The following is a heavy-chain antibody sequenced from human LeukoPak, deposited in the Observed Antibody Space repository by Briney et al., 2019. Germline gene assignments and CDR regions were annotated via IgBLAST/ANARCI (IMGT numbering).Heavy chain of an antibody. CDR3: ARVRWFGELDAFDI. CDR1: GFTVSSNY. V-gene: IGHV3-53*01. D-gene: IGHD3-10*01. J-gene: IGHJ3*02. CDR2: IYSGGST. Sequence: PGGSLRLSCAASGFTVSSNYMGWVRKAPGKGLEWVSVIYSGGSTYYADSVKGRFTISRDNSKNTLYLQMNSLRAEDTAVYYCARVRWFGELDAFDIWGQGTMVTVSS.